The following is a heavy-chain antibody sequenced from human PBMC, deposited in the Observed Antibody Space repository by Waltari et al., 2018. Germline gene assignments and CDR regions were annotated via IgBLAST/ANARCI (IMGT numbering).Heavy chain of an antibody. CDR1: GFTFSSYW. D-gene: IGHD3-22*01. J-gene: IGHJ3*02. Sequence: EVQLVESGGGLVQPGGSLRLSCAASGFTFSSYWMSWVRQAPGKGLEWVANIKQDGSEKYYVDSVKGRFTISRDNAKNSLYLQMNSLRAEDTAMYYCATQGVVVAYDAFDIWGQGTMVTVSS. CDR2: IKQDGSEK. CDR3: ATQGVVVAYDAFDI. V-gene: IGHV3-7*03.